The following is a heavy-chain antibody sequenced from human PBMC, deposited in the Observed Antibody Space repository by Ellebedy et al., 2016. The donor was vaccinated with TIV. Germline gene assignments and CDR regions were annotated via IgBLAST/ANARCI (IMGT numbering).Heavy chain of an antibody. D-gene: IGHD4-11*01. J-gene: IGHJ5*02. CDR3: ARAFYSNFGLDP. V-gene: IGHV5-51*01. CDR2: IYPGDSDT. CDR1: YW. Sequence: YWSWIRQHPGKGLEWMGIIYPGDSDTRYSPSFQGQVTISADKSINTAYLQWSSLKASDTAMYYCARAFYSNFGLDPWGQGTLVTVSS.